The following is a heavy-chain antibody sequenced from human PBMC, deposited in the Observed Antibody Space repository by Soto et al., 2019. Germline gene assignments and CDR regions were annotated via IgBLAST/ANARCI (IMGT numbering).Heavy chain of an antibody. V-gene: IGHV2-5*02. Sequence: QITLKESGPTLVRPTQTLTLTCTFSGFSLSTSGVGVTWIRQPPGRALEWLALIYWDDDERYSPSLKSRLTITKDTSKNQVVLTITNMDPVDAATYYCAHKGGRGAGMDVWGQGTTVIVSS. CDR1: GFSLSTSGVG. J-gene: IGHJ6*02. CDR3: AHKGGRGAGMDV. D-gene: IGHD2-15*01. CDR2: IYWDDDE.